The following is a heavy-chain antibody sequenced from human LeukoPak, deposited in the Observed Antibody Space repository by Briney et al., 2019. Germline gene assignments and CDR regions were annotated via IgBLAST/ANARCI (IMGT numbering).Heavy chain of an antibody. J-gene: IGHJ6*02. D-gene: IGHD3-10*01. V-gene: IGHV1-8*01. CDR1: GYTFTSYD. Sequence: ASVKVSCKASGYTFTSYDINWVRQATGQGLEWMGWMNPNSGNTGYAQKFQGRVTMTRNTSISTAYMELSSLRSEDTAVYYCARVGVLWFGEGYYYGMDVWGQGTTVTVSS. CDR2: MNPNSGNT. CDR3: ARVGVLWFGEGYYYGMDV.